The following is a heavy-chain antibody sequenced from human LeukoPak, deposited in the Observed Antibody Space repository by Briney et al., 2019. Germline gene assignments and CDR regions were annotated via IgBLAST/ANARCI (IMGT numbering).Heavy chain of an antibody. Sequence: GGSLRLSCAASGFGFSDYPTNWGCQGPGRRLEWVSNIKGDSSDKCYGDSVKGRFTISRDNAKNSLYLQMDSLRAEDRALYYCARDVNWGFDYWGEGAQVTVSS. CDR1: GFGFSDYP. CDR3: ARDVNWGFDY. CDR2: IKGDSSDK. D-gene: IGHD7-27*01. V-gene: IGHV3-21*01. J-gene: IGHJ4*02.